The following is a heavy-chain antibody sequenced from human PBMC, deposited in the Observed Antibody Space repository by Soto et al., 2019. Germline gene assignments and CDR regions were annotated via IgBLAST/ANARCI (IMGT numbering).Heavy chain of an antibody. Sequence: SETLSLTCTVSGGSISSSSYYWGWIRQPPGKGLEWIGSMYYSGTTYYNPSLKSRVTISVDTSKNQFSLKLSSVTAADTAVYYCARQASGYYYGWFDPWGQGTLVTVSS. CDR2: MYYSGTT. CDR3: ARQASGYYYGWFDP. V-gene: IGHV4-39*01. J-gene: IGHJ5*02. CDR1: GGSISSSSYY. D-gene: IGHD3-22*01.